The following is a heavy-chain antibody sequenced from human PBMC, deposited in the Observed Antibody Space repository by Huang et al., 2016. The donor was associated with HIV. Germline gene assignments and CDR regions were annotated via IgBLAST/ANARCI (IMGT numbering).Heavy chain of an antibody. CDR3: AKGGSAAAVLDF. D-gene: IGHD6-13*01. Sequence: QVQLVESGGGVVQPGRSLRLSCAASGFTFSSYGMHWVRQAPGKGLEWVAVISYDAKTKYDADSVKGRFSISRDNSKTTVYLQLNSLRLEDTAVYYCAKGGSAAAVLDFWGQGTLVTVSS. CDR1: GFTFSSYG. CDR2: ISYDAKTK. J-gene: IGHJ4*02. V-gene: IGHV3-30*18.